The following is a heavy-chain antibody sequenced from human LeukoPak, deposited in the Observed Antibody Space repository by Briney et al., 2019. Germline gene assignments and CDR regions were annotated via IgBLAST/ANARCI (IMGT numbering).Heavy chain of an antibody. CDR3: AREADSGYYRTVDY. Sequence: GGSLRLSCTSSGFTLSRFAMHWVRQAPGKGLEWLGHLSDDGSEKHYVDSVRGRFTISRDPSKNTLYLEMTSLRTEDTAVYYCAREADSGYYRTVDYWGQGTMVTVS. V-gene: IGHV3-30-3*01. D-gene: IGHD2-15*01. CDR1: GFTLSRFA. J-gene: IGHJ4*02. CDR2: LSDDGSEK.